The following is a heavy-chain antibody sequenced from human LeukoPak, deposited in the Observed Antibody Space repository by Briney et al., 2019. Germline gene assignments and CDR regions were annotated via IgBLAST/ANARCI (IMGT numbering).Heavy chain of an antibody. J-gene: IGHJ6*02. Sequence: QPGGSLRLSCAASGFTVSSNYMSWVRQAPGKGLEWVSVIYSGGSTYYADSVKGRFTISRDNSKNTLYLQMNSLRAEDTAVYYCARDDARRKTTHYYYYGMDVWGQGTTVTVSS. CDR1: GFTVSSNY. V-gene: IGHV3-66*01. CDR2: IYSGGST. D-gene: IGHD4-17*01. CDR3: ARDDARRKTTHYYYYGMDV.